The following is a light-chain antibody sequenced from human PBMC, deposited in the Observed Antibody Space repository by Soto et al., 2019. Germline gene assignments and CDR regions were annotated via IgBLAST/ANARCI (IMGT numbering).Light chain of an antibody. CDR2: QVS. Sequence: DIVMTQTPLSSPVTLGQPASISCRSSQSFVHSDGNTYLSWLQQRPGQPPRLLIYQVSNRFSGVPDRFSGSGAGTDFTLKISRVEAEDVGIYSCLQLSQFPRTFGQGTKVESK. J-gene: IGKJ1*01. CDR1: QSFVHSDGNTY. V-gene: IGKV2-24*01. CDR3: LQLSQFPRT.